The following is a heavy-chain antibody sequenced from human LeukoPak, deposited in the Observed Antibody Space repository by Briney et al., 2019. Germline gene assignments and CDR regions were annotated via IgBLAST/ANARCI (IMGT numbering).Heavy chain of an antibody. J-gene: IGHJ6*03. D-gene: IGHD4-17*01. V-gene: IGHV3-48*04. CDR3: ARDYGDYARSFQYYYYYYMDV. CDR2: IGSSGSTI. Sequence: GGSLRLSCAASGFTFSTYSMSWVRQAPGKGLEWVSYIGSSGSTIYYADSVKGRFTISRDNAKNSLYLQMNSLRAEDTAVYYCARDYGDYARSFQYYYYYYMDVWGKGTTVTVSS. CDR1: GFTFSTYS.